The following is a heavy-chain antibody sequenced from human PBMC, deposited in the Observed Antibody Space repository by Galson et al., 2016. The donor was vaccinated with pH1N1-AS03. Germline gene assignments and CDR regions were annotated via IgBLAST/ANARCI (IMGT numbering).Heavy chain of an antibody. Sequence: LTCAVSGGSMTSPDWLTWVRQPPGKGLEWIGEVHYSGTTSYNPSLNSRVTMSIDKSNNQFSLNLGSVTAADAAVYFCASAGYHTPGYHYWGQGALVTVSS. CDR2: VHYSGTT. CDR1: GGSMTSPDW. V-gene: IGHV4-4*01. CDR3: ASAGYHTPGYHY. D-gene: IGHD3-16*02. J-gene: IGHJ4*02.